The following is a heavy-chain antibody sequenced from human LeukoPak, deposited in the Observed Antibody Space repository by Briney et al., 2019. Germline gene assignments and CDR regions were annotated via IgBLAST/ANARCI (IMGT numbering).Heavy chain of an antibody. CDR1: GGTFSSYA. CDR3: ARPGGVWFGELGLGGMAF. D-gene: IGHD3-10*01. Sequence: ASVKASCKASGGTFSSYAISWVRQAPGQGLEWVGWVSPNSGNTGYAQKFQGRVTMTRNTSITTAYMELSGLTFEDTAVYYCARPGGVWFGELGLGGMAFWGQGTTVTVSS. J-gene: IGHJ6*02. V-gene: IGHV1-8*02. CDR2: VSPNSGNT.